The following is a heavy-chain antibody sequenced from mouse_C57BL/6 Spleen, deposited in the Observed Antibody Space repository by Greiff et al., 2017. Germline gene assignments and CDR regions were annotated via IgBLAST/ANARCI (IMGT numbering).Heavy chain of an antibody. D-gene: IGHD2-3*01. J-gene: IGHJ4*01. CDR3: KCVYDGYLLYAMDY. Sequence: EVKLVESGGGLVQPGGSMKLSCAASGFTFSDAWMDWVRQSPETGLAWVAEIRNKANNHATYYAESVKGRFTISRDDSKSSVYLQMNSLRAEDTGIYDCKCVYDGYLLYAMDYWGQGTSVTVSS. CDR1: GFTFSDAW. V-gene: IGHV6-6*01. CDR2: IRNKANNHAT.